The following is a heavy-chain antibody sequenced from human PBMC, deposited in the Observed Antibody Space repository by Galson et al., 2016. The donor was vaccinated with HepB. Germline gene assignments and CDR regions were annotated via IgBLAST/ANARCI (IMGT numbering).Heavy chain of an antibody. J-gene: IGHJ4*02. Sequence: SVKVSCKASGGTFSTYAISWVRQAPGQGLEWMGGIIPISGTADYAQKFQGRVTIIADESTSSSYMELSSLRSEDTAVYYCARRGAIGSDFDYWGQGTLVTVSS. CDR3: ARRGAIGSDFDY. D-gene: IGHD5/OR15-5a*01. CDR1: GGTFSTYA. CDR2: IIPISGTA. V-gene: IGHV1-69*13.